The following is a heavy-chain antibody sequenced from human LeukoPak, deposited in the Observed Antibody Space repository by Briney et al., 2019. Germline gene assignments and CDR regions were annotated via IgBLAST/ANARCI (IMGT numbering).Heavy chain of an antibody. V-gene: IGHV3-11*03. D-gene: IGHD5-12*01. CDR1: GFTFRSYA. J-gene: IGHJ4*02. Sequence: GGSLRPSCAASGFTFRSYAMTWIRQAPGKGLEWVSCISGRSSYTNYADSVKGRFTISRDNARNSLYLQMNSLRADDTAVYFCARQSRSVDPLTYWGQGTLVTVSS. CDR3: ARQSRSVDPLTY. CDR2: ISGRSSYT.